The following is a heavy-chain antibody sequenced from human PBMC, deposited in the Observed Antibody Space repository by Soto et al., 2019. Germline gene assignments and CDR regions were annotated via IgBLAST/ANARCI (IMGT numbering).Heavy chain of an antibody. CDR2: IIPIFGTA. CDR3: ARRMTGIAARPVDY. V-gene: IGHV1-69*13. D-gene: IGHD6-6*01. Sequence: GASVKVSCKASGGTFSSYAISWVRQAPGQGLEWMGGIIPIFGTANYAQKFQGRVTITADESTSTAYMELSSLRSDDTAVYYCARRMTGIAARPVDYWGQGTLVTVSS. J-gene: IGHJ4*02. CDR1: GGTFSSYA.